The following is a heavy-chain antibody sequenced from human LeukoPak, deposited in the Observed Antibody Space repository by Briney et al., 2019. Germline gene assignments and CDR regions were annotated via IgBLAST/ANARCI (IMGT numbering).Heavy chain of an antibody. V-gene: IGHV3-21*01. Sequence: GGSLRLSCAASGFTFSYYSMNWVRQAPGKGLEWVSSISSRSSYISYADSVKGRFTISRDNSKNTLYLQMNSLRAEDTAVYYCARGEYNWNDLHLWGQGTLVTVSS. D-gene: IGHD1-20*01. CDR1: GFTFSYYS. J-gene: IGHJ5*02. CDR2: ISSRSSYI. CDR3: ARGEYNWNDLHL.